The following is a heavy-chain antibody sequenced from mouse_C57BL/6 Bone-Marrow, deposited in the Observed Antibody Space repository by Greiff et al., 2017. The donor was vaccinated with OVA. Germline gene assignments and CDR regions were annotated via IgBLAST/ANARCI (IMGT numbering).Heavy chain of an antibody. V-gene: IGHV1-82*01. CDR3: ARWGYYVPFFAY. Sequence: QVQLQQSGPELVKPGASVKISCKASGYAFSSSWMNWVKQRPGKGLEWIGRIYPGDGDTNYNGKFKGKATLTADKSSSTAYMQLSSLTSEDSAVYFCARWGYYVPFFAYWGQGTLVTVSA. J-gene: IGHJ3*01. D-gene: IGHD2-3*01. CDR1: GYAFSSSW. CDR2: IYPGDGDT.